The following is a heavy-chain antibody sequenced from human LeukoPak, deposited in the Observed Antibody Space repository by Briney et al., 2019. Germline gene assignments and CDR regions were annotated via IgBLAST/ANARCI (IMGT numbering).Heavy chain of an antibody. D-gene: IGHD5-12*01. Sequence: PGRSLRLSCAASGFTFSSYGMHWVRQAPGKGLEWVAVLWYDGSNKYYADSVKGRFTISRDNSKNTLYLQMNSLRAEDTAVYYCARGTSGYDSDSGWYYYYGMDVWGQGTTVTVSS. CDR3: ARGTSGYDSDSGWYYYYGMDV. CDR2: LWYDGSNK. CDR1: GFTFSSYG. J-gene: IGHJ6*02. V-gene: IGHV3-33*01.